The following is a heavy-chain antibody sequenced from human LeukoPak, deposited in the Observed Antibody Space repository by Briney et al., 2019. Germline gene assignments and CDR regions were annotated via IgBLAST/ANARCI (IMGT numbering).Heavy chain of an antibody. CDR2: IYYSGST. V-gene: IGHV4-59*01. J-gene: IGHJ4*02. D-gene: IGHD3-22*01. CDR3: ARDSDYYDSSGYFDY. Sequence: GGSXXSYYWSWIRQPPGKGLEWIGYIYYSGSTNYNPSLKSRVTISVDTSKNQFSLKLSSVTAADTAVYYCARDSDYYDSSGYFDYWGQGTLVTVSS. CDR1: GGSXXSYY.